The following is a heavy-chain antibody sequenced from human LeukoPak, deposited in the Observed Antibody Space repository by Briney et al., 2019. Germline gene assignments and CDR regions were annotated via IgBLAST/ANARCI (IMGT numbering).Heavy chain of an antibody. D-gene: IGHD6-6*01. J-gene: IGHJ6*03. V-gene: IGHV3-48*01. CDR3: ARGKEYSSPADYMDV. CDR1: GFTFSSYS. CDR2: ISSSGSTI. Sequence: GGSLRLSCAASGFTFSSYSMNWVRQAPGKGLEWVSSISSSGSTIYYADSVRGRFTISRDNAKNSLYLQMNSLRAEDTAVYYCARGKEYSSPADYMDVWGKGATVTVSS.